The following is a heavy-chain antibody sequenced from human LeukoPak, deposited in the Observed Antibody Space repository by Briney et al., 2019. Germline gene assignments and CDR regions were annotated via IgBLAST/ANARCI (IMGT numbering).Heavy chain of an antibody. Sequence: GEALQISFKGAGCGFTSYWIGWGRRMPGKGGEGRGSIYPGDSDTRYSPSFQGQVTISADKSKNTAYLQWSSLKASATAMYYCARQRGYSYGYFDYWGQGTLVTVSS. V-gene: IGHV5-51*01. CDR3: ARQRGYSYGYFDY. CDR1: GCGFTSYW. J-gene: IGHJ4*02. CDR2: IYPGDSDT. D-gene: IGHD5-18*01.